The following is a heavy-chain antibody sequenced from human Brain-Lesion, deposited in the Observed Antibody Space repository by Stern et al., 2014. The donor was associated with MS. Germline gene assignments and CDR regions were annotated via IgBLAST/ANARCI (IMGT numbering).Heavy chain of an antibody. V-gene: IGHV3-30*18. J-gene: IGHJ4*02. D-gene: IGHD2-21*01. Sequence: VQLVESGGGVVYPGRPLRLSCAASGFTFRTFGMHWVRQAPGKGLEWVAFISYDGGDTYCADSVKGRFTISRDNSKNTLYLQMNSLRVEDTAVCHCAKDRQLWTYFFDYWGQGSLVTVSS. CDR2: ISYDGGDT. CDR1: GFTFRTFG. CDR3: AKDRQLWTYFFDY.